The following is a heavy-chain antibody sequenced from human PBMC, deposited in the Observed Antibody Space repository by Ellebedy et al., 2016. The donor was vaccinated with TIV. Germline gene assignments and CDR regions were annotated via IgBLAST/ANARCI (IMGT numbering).Heavy chain of an antibody. CDR3: ARSSSPYYYYYGMDV. CDR1: ACPISGYY. Sequence: MPSETLSLTCTVSACPISGYYWRWIRQPPRKGLEWIGYIHYIGRTHSNPSLKIRVTISIDTSRNQFSLNLTSVTAAETAVYYCARSSSPYYYYYGMDVWGQGTTVTVSS. V-gene: IGHV4-59*01. J-gene: IGHJ6*02. CDR2: IHYIGRT. D-gene: IGHD6-6*01.